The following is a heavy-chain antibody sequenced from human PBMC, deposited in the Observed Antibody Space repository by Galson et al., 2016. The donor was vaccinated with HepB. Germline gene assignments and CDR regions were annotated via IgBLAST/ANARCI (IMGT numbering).Heavy chain of an antibody. J-gene: IGHJ5*02. D-gene: IGHD4-23*01. CDR2: VSAFNGNT. CDR3: ARDHGGPVDA. CDR1: GYSFSNYA. V-gene: IGHV1-18*04. Sequence: SVKVSCKASGYSFSNYAISWVRQAPGQGLEWMGWVSAFNGNTDYAQKFQDRVIMTTATSTTTAYMELRSLRYEDTAVYYCARDHGGPVDAWGQGTLVIVSS.